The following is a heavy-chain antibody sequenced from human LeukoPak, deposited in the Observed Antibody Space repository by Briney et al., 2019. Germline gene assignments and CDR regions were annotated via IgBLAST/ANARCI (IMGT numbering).Heavy chain of an antibody. J-gene: IGHJ6*02. CDR3: AKSAVAGYYDYYGTDV. Sequence: GGSLRLSCAASAFTFRSYAMSWVRQAGGKGLEWVSAISGSGGSTYYADSVKGRFTISRDNSKNTLSLQMNSLRAEDTALYYCAKSAVAGYYDYYGTDVWGQGTAVTVSS. CDR2: ISGSGGST. V-gene: IGHV3-23*01. D-gene: IGHD6-19*01. CDR1: AFTFRSYA.